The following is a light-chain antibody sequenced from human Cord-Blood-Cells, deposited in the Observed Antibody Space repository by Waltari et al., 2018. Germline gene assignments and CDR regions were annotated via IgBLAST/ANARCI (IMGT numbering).Light chain of an antibody. CDR3: SSYAGSNNLVV. V-gene: IGLV2-8*01. J-gene: IGLJ3*02. Sequence: QSALTQPPSASGSPGQSVTISCTGTSSDVGGYNYVSWYQQHPGKAPKLMIYEVSKRPSGVPDRFSGAKSGNPASRTVSGLQAEDEAEYYCSSYAGSNNLVVFGGGTKLTVL. CDR1: SSDVGGYNY. CDR2: EVS.